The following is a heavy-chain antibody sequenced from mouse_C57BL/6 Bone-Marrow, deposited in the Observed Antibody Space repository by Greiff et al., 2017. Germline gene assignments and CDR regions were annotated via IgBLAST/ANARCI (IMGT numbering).Heavy chain of an antibody. J-gene: IGHJ4*01. CDR3: ARGGYYAMDY. V-gene: IGHV1-69*01. CDR2: IDPSDSYT. CDR1: GYTFTSYW. Sequence: QVQLQQPGAELVMPGASVKLSCKASGYTFTSYWMHWVKQRPGQGLEWIGEIDPSDSYTNYNQKFKGKSTLTVEKSSSTAYMQLSSLTSEDSAVYYCARGGYYAMDYWGQGTSVTVSS.